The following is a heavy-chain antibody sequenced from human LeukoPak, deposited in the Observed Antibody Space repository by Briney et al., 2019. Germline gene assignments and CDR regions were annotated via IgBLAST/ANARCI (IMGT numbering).Heavy chain of an antibody. CDR3: ARAPYDFDVYYYGMDV. CDR1: GYTFTGYY. D-gene: IGHD3-3*01. Sequence: ASVTVSCKASGYTFTGYYMHWVGQAPGQGLEWMGLINPKSGGTNYAQKFQGRVTMTRDTSISTAYMELSRLRSDDKAVYYCARAPYDFDVYYYGMDVWGQGTTVTVSS. J-gene: IGHJ6*02. V-gene: IGHV1-2*02. CDR2: INPKSGGT.